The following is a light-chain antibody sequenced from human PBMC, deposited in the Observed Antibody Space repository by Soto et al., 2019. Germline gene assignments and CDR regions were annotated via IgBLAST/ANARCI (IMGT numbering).Light chain of an antibody. CDR1: QTVSSSY. Sequence: EIVLTQSPGTLSLSPGERATLSCRASQTVSSSYLAWYQQKPGQAPRLLIYGASSRATGIPDRFSGSGSGTDLTLTICRLEPEDFAVFYCHQCDTSPFTFGGGTKVEIK. CDR3: HQCDTSPFT. V-gene: IGKV3-20*01. CDR2: GAS. J-gene: IGKJ4*01.